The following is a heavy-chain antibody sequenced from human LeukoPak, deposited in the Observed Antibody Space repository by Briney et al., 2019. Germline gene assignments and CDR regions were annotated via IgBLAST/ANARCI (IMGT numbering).Heavy chain of an antibody. CDR1: GFTFSSYA. V-gene: IGHV3-23*01. CDR2: ISGSGGST. CDR3: AKGSEVATIYAAGDY. J-gene: IGHJ4*02. D-gene: IGHD5-12*01. Sequence: PGGSLRLSCAASGFTFSSYAMSWVRQAPGKGLEWVSAISGSGGSTYYADSVKGRFTISRDNSKNTLYLQMNSLRAEDTAVYYCAKGSEVATIYAAGDYWGQGTLVTVSS.